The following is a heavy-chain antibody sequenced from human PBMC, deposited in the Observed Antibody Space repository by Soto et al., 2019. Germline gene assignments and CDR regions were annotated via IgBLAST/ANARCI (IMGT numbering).Heavy chain of an antibody. CDR1: GFTFNDHY. V-gene: IGHV3-72*01. J-gene: IGHJ4*02. Sequence: HLVASGGGLVQPGGSLRLSCAASGFTFNDHYMYWVRQAPGKGREWVARSKNRGQGFTIEYAASLKGRFTISRDDSANSLYLHMNRLETDDTVVYYCTVWIEGACYWGRGILVTVSS. D-gene: IGHD3-16*01. CDR3: TVWIEGACY. CDR2: SKNRGQGFTI.